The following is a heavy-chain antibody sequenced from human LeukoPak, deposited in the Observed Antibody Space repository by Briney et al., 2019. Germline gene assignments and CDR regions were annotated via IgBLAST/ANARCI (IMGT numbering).Heavy chain of an antibody. J-gene: IGHJ4*02. CDR2: IYYSGST. Sequence: PSETLSLTCTVSGGSISNYYWSWIRQPPGKGLEWIGYIYYSGSTNYNPSLKSRGTISVDTSKNQFSLKLSSVTAADTAVYYCAREYYYDSSGYRLYYFDYWGQGTLVTVSS. D-gene: IGHD3-22*01. CDR1: GGSISNYY. CDR3: AREYYYDSSGYRLYYFDY. V-gene: IGHV4-59*01.